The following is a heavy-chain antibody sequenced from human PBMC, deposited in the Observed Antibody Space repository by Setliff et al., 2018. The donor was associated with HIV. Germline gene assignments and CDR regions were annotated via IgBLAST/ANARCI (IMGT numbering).Heavy chain of an antibody. Sequence: SETLSLTCTVSGGSISSGIDYWSWIRQPAGKGLEWIGHIYTSGRTNYNPSLKSRVTLPVDTSKNQFSLRLSSVTAADTAVYYCAGGVVALADKYYYYYMDVWGKGTTVTSP. D-gene: IGHD6-19*01. CDR3: AGGVVALADKYYYYYMDV. CDR1: GGSISSGIDY. J-gene: IGHJ6*03. V-gene: IGHV4-61*09. CDR2: IYTSGRT.